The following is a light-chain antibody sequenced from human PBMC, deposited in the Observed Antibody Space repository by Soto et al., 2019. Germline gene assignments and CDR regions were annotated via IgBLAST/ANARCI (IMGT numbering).Light chain of an antibody. Sequence: QSVLTQPASVSGSPGQSITISCTGTSSDVGGYNYVSWYQQHPGKVPKLMIYDVSNRPSGVSSRFSGSKSGNTASLTISGLQAEDEADYYCSPYTSSSTVYVFGPGTKVTVL. J-gene: IGLJ1*01. CDR3: SPYTSSSTVYV. CDR2: DVS. CDR1: SSDVGGYNY. V-gene: IGLV2-14*01.